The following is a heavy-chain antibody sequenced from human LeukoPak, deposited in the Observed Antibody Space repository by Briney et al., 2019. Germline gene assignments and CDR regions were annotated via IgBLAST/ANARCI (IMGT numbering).Heavy chain of an antibody. Sequence: GGSLRLSCAASGFTFSSHWMSWVRQAPGKGLEWVANIKQDGSEKYYVDSVKGRFTISRDNAKNSLYLQMNSLRAEDTAVYYCALQREGYFDYWGQGTLVTVSS. J-gene: IGHJ4*02. CDR2: IKQDGSEK. D-gene: IGHD4-11*01. CDR1: GFTFSSHW. V-gene: IGHV3-7*01. CDR3: ALQREGYFDY.